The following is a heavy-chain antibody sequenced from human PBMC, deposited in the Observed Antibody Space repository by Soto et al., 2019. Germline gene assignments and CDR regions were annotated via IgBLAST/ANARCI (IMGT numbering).Heavy chain of an antibody. CDR3: ARELQLRACDY. CDR2: INPNSGGT. CDR1: GYTFTGYY. D-gene: IGHD1-7*01. Sequence: ASVKVSCKASGYTFTGYYMHWVRQAPGQGLEWMGWINPNSGGTNYAQKFQGWVTMTRDTSISTAYMELSRLRSDDAAVYYCARELQLRACDYWGQGTLVTVSS. V-gene: IGHV1-2*04. J-gene: IGHJ4*02.